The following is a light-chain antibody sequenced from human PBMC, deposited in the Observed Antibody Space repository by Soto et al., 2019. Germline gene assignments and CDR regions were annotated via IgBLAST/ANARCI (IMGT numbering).Light chain of an antibody. J-gene: IGKJ4*01. CDR1: QSVSSSY. Sequence: EIVLTQSPGTLSLSPGERATLSCRASQSVSSSYLAWYQQKPGQAPRLLIYGASSRATGIPDRFSGSGSGTDFTLTISSLQPEDFASYYCLQDYQYPLTFGGGTKVEIK. CDR2: GAS. CDR3: LQDYQYPLT. V-gene: IGKV3-20*01.